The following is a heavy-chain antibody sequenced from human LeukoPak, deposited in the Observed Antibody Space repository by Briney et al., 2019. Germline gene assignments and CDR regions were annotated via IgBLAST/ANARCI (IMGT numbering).Heavy chain of an antibody. CDR1: GFTFSSCA. CDR3: ARDKEYCSSTSCYYYYYYGMDV. V-gene: IGHV3-30-3*01. D-gene: IGHD2-2*01. CDR2: ISYDGSNK. Sequence: GALRLSCAASGFTFSSCAMHWVRQAPGKGLEWVAVISYDGSNKYYADSVKGRFTISRDNSKNTLYLQMNSLRAEDTAVYYCARDKEYCSSTSCYYYYYYGMDVWGQGTTVTVSS. J-gene: IGHJ6*02.